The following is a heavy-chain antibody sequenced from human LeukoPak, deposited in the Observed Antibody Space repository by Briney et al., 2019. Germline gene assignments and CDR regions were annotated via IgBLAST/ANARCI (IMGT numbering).Heavy chain of an antibody. CDR1: GGTFSSYA. J-gene: IGHJ5*02. D-gene: IGHD4-23*01. V-gene: IGHV1-69*13. CDR2: IIPIFGTA. CDR3: ARDRNGGNSWFDP. Sequence: SVKVSCKASGGTFSSYAISWVRQAPGQGLEWMGGIIPIFGTANYAQKFQGRVTITADESTSTAYMELSSLRSEDTAAYYCARDRNGGNSWFDPWGQGTLVTVSS.